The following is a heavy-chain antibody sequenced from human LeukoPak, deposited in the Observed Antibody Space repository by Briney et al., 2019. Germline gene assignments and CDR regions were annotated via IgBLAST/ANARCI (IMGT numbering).Heavy chain of an antibody. CDR3: ARAVYCSGGSCYLFDY. CDR1: GGTFSSYA. Sequence: GVSVKVSCKASGGTFSSYAISWVRQAPGQGLEWMGRIIPILGIANNAQKFQGRVTITADKSTSTAYMELSSLRSEDTAVYYCARAVYCSGGSCYLFDYWGQGTLVTVSS. J-gene: IGHJ4*02. CDR2: IIPILGIA. D-gene: IGHD2-15*01. V-gene: IGHV1-69*04.